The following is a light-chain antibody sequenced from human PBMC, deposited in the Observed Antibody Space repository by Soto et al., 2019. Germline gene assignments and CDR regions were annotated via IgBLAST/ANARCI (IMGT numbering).Light chain of an antibody. Sequence: DIVLTQSPGTLSLSPGERATLSCRASQSISRPYLAWYQQKPGQAPRLLIDGASNRAIGIPDRFSGSGSGTDFTLTISRLEPEDFAVYYCQQYDTWTFGQGTKVDIK. V-gene: IGKV3-20*01. CDR1: QSISRPY. J-gene: IGKJ1*01. CDR2: GAS. CDR3: QQYDTWT.